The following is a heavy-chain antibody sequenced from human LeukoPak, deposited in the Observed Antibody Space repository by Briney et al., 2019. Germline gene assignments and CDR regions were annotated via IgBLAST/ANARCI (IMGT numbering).Heavy chain of an antibody. J-gene: IGHJ4*02. D-gene: IGHD4-17*01. V-gene: IGHV4-59*01. CDR3: ARLQATVSIHSYFDY. Sequence: SETLSLTCTVSGDSISRYYWSWIRQSPGKGLKWIGYIYYGGDTNYNPSLKSRVTISVDTSKNQISLELTSVTAADTAVFYCARLQATVSIHSYFDYWGQGTLVTVSS. CDR2: IYYGGDT. CDR1: GDSISRYY.